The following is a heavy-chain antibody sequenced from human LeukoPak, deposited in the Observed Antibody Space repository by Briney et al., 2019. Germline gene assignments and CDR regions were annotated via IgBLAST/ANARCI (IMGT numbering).Heavy chain of an antibody. Sequence: GASVSVSCKASGYTFTSYGISWVRQAPGQGLEWMGLISAYSGNTNFAQKLQGRVTMTTDTSTSTAYMELRSLRSDDTALYFCARGADTGSYGSLVYFDYWGQGTLVTVSS. D-gene: IGHD3-16*01. CDR3: ARGADTGSYGSLVYFDY. V-gene: IGHV1-18*01. J-gene: IGHJ4*02. CDR1: GYTFTSYG. CDR2: ISAYSGNT.